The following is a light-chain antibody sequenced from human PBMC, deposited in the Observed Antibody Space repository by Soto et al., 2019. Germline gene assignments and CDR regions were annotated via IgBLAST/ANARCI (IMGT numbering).Light chain of an antibody. Sequence: ESVLTQSPGTLSLSPGERATLSCRASQSVSRSYLAWYQQKPGQAPRLLIYGASSRATGIPDRFSGSGSGTDFTLTISRLEPEDFAVYYCQQYGSSPLTFGGGTKVEIK. J-gene: IGKJ4*01. CDR2: GAS. V-gene: IGKV3-20*01. CDR3: QQYGSSPLT. CDR1: QSVSRSY.